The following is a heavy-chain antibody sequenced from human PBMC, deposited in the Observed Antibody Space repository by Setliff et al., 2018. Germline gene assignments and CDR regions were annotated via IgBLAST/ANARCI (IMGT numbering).Heavy chain of an antibody. CDR1: GGTFSSYA. V-gene: IGHV1-46*01. J-gene: IGHJ4*02. Sequence: ASVKVSCKASGGTFSSYAISWVRQAPGQGLEWMGIINPSGGSTSYAQKFQGRVTMTRDTSTSTVYMELSSLRSEDTAVYYCARGRDFWSGYLVYWGQGTLVTVSS. CDR2: INPSGGST. D-gene: IGHD3-3*01. CDR3: ARGRDFWSGYLVY.